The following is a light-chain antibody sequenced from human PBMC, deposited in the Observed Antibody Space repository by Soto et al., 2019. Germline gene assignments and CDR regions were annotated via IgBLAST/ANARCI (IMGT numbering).Light chain of an antibody. CDR3: QQYNNWPRAT. CDR2: GAS. V-gene: IGKV3-20*01. Sequence: EIVLTQSPGTLSLYPGERATLSCRASQSVSSSYLAWYQQKPGQAPRLLIYGASSRATGIPDRFSGSGSGTDFTLTISRLQSEDFGVYYCQQYNNWPRATFGGGTKVDIK. CDR1: QSVSSSY. J-gene: IGKJ4*01.